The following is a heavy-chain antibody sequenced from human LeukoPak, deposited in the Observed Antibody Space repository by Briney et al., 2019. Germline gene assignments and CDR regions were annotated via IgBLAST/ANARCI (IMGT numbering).Heavy chain of an antibody. CDR3: AREGESYDITMIVLVDYFDI. J-gene: IGHJ3*02. D-gene: IGHD3-22*01. CDR1: GDSISSGSFY. V-gene: IGHV4-61*02. CDR2: VSSSGRT. Sequence: PSETLSLTCTVSGDSISSGSFYWSWIRQAAGKGLEWIGRVSSSGRTTYNPSLKSRLTISITTSKNQFSLQLNSVTPEDTAVYYCAREGESYDITMIVLVDYFDIWGQGTMVTVSS.